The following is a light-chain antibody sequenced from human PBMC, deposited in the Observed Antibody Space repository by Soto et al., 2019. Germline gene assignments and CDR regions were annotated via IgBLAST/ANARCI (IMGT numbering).Light chain of an antibody. CDR2: DVS. Sequence: QSALTQPASVSGSPGQSITISCTGTSSDVGGYNYVSWYQQRPGKAPRLMIYDVSNRPSGVSNRFSGSKSGNTASLTISGLQAEDEADYYCTSYRGGSTVLFGGGTKVTVL. CDR3: TSYRGGSTVL. V-gene: IGLV2-14*01. CDR1: SSDVGGYNY. J-gene: IGLJ2*01.